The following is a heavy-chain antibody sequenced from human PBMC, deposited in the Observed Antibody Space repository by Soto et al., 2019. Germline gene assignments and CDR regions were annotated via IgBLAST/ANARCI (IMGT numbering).Heavy chain of an antibody. CDR1: GYTFTSYD. Sequence: GASVKVSCKASGYTFTSYDINWVRQATGQGLEWMGWMNPNSGNTGYAQKFQGRVTMTRNTSISTAYMELSSLRSEDTAVYYCARGFPPYGDYGGGAFDIWGQGTMVTVSS. V-gene: IGHV1-8*01. CDR3: ARGFPPYGDYGGGAFDI. D-gene: IGHD4-17*01. J-gene: IGHJ3*02. CDR2: MNPNSGNT.